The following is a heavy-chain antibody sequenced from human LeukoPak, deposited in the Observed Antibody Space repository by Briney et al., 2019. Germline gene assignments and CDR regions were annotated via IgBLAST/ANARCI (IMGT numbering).Heavy chain of an antibody. Sequence: QPGGSLRLSCAASGFTFSSYAMTWVRQAPVKGLEYVSAISSNGGSTYYANSVKGRFTISRDNSKNTLYLQMGSLRAEDMAVYYCARALYPGSSSHCFGYWGQGTLVTVSS. CDR1: GFTFSSYA. CDR3: ARALYPGSSSHCFGY. CDR2: ISSNGGST. D-gene: IGHD6-19*01. J-gene: IGHJ4*02. V-gene: IGHV3-64*01.